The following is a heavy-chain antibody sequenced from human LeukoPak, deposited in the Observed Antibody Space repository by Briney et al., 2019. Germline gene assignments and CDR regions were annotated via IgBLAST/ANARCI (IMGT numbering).Heavy chain of an antibody. D-gene: IGHD3-9*01. CDR3: ARGADYDILTGYYYYYYMDV. CDR2: ISAYNGNT. V-gene: IGHV1-18*01. J-gene: IGHJ6*03. CDR1: GYTFTSYG. Sequence: ASVKVSCKASGYTFTSYGISWVRQAPGQGLEWMGWISAYNGNTNYAQKLQGRVTMTTDTSTSTAYMELRSLRSDDTAVYYCARGADYDILTGYYYYYYMDVWGKGTTVTVSS.